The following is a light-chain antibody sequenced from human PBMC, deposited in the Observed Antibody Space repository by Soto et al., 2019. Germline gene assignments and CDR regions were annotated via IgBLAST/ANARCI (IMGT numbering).Light chain of an antibody. CDR2: LGS. J-gene: IGKJ1*01. CDR1: QSLLNSNGYNY. Sequence: DVVMTQSPLSLPVIPGEPASISCRSSQSLLNSNGYNYLDWYLQKPGQSPQLLIYLGSNRASGVPSRFSGSGSGTDFTLTISSLQPEDFATYYCQQSYITPVTFGQGTKVDIK. CDR3: QQSYITPVT. V-gene: IGKV2-28*01.